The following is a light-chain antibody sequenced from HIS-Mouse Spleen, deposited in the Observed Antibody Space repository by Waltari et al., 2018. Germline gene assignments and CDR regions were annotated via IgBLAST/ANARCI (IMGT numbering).Light chain of an antibody. V-gene: IGKV1-9*01. Sequence: IPFPQSPSFLSASVGARVTIPCRASQGIHSYFALYQQKPGKAPKLLIYAASTLQSGVPSRVSGSGSGTECTLTISSLQPEDFATYYCQQLNSYPPTFGQGTKVEIK. CDR3: QQLNSYPPT. CDR2: AAS. J-gene: IGKJ1*01. CDR1: QGIHSY.